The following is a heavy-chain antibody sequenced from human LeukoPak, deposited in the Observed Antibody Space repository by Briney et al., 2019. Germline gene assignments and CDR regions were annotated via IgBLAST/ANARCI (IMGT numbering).Heavy chain of an antibody. Sequence: GGSLRLSCAASGFTFSSYGMHWVRQAPGEGLEWVAFIQYDGSDKYYADSVKGRFTISRDNSKNTLYLQMSSLRAEDTAVYYCAKDFGGYDTYFDFWGQGTLVTVSS. D-gene: IGHD5-12*01. V-gene: IGHV3-30*02. J-gene: IGHJ4*02. CDR2: IQYDGSDK. CDR1: GFTFSSYG. CDR3: AKDFGGYDTYFDF.